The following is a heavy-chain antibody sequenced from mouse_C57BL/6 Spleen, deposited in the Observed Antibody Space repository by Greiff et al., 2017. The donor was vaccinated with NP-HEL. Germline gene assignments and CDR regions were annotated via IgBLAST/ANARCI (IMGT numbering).Heavy chain of an antibody. Sequence: DVQLQESGPGLVKPSQSLSLTCSVTGYSITSGYYWYWIRQFPGNKLEWMGYISYDGSNNYNPSLKNRISITRDTSNNPVFLQLNSVTTEDTATYYCARGTTVEDYYWGKGTTLTGSS. CDR1: GYSITSGYY. CDR2: ISYDGSN. D-gene: IGHD1-1*01. V-gene: IGHV3-6*01. CDR3: ARGTTVEDYY. J-gene: IGHJ2*01.